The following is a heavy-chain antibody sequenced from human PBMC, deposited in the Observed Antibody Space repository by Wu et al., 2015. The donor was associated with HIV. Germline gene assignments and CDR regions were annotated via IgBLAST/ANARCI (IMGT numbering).Heavy chain of an antibody. V-gene: IGHV1-69*05. J-gene: IGHJ5*02. CDR3: AREELVVRGVIPGWFDP. Sequence: QVQLVQSGAEVKKPGSSVKVSCKASGGTFSSYAISWVRQAPGQGLEWMGGIIPIFGTANYAQKFQGRVTITTDESTSTAYMELSSLRSEDTAVYYCAREELVVRGVIPGWFDPWGQGTLVTVSS. CDR1: GGTFSSYA. CDR2: IIPIFGTA. D-gene: IGHD3-10*01.